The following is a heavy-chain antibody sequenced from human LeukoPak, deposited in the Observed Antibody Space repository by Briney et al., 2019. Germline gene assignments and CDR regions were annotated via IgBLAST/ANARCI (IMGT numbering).Heavy chain of an antibody. CDR2: IYTSGST. Sequence: SQTLSLTCTVSGGSISSGSYYWSWIRQPAGKGLEWIGRIYTSGSTNYNPSLKSRVTISVDTSKNQFSLKLSSVTAADTAVYYCARDKGEAARFDYWGQGTLVTVSS. CDR3: ARDKGEAARFDY. V-gene: IGHV4-61*02. D-gene: IGHD6-6*01. CDR1: GGSISSGSYY. J-gene: IGHJ4*02.